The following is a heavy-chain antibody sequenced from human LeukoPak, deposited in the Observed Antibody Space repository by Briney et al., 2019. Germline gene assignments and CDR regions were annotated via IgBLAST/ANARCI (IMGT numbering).Heavy chain of an antibody. CDR2: IYHSGST. D-gene: IGHD5-18*01. J-gene: IGHJ4*02. CDR3: ARGRGYSYLH. Sequence: SETLSLTCTVSGYSISSGFYWGWIRQPPGKGLEYIGIIYHSGSTYYNPSLRSRVTISIDTSKNQFSLKLTSVTAADTAVYYCARGRGYSYLHWGQGTLVTVSS. V-gene: IGHV4-38-2*02. CDR1: GYSISSGFY.